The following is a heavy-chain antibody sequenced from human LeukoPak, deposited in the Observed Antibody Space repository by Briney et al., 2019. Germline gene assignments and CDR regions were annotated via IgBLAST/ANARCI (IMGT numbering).Heavy chain of an antibody. Sequence: ASVKVSCKASGYTFTSYYMHWVRQAPGQGLEWMGIVNPGTGSTTYAQNFQGRVSMTRDTSTSTIYMELSSLRSEDTAVYYCARTIVADSTGFKDYFDYWGQGTLVTVSS. CDR1: GYTFTSYY. V-gene: IGHV1-46*01. CDR3: ARTIVADSTGFKDYFDY. D-gene: IGHD3-22*01. J-gene: IGHJ4*02. CDR2: VNPGTGST.